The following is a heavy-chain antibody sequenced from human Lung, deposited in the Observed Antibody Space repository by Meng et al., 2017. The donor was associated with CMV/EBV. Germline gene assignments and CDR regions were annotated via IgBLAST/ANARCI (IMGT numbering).Heavy chain of an antibody. V-gene: IGHV3-23*01. CDR1: GFTFSNYA. D-gene: IGHD3-22*01. CDR3: AKTEYCDSSGYDK. Sequence: GGSLRLSCAASGFTFSNYAMSWVRQAPGKGLEWVSDISGSGSRLYYADSVTGRFTISRDNSKNTLYLQMNSLRAEDTAVYYCAKTEYCDSSGYDKWGQGTRVTSAS. J-gene: IGHJ4*02. CDR2: ISGSGSRL.